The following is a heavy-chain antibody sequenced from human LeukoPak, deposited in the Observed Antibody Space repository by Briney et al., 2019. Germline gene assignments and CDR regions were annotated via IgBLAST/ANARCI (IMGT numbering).Heavy chain of an antibody. V-gene: IGHV4-34*01. CDR3: AKVVGRIVVVIPHWYFDL. J-gene: IGHJ2*01. CDR1: GGSFSGYY. Sequence: SETLSLTCAVYGGSFSGYYWSWIRQPPGKGLEWIGEINHSGSTNYNPSLKSRVTISVDTSKNQFSLKLSSVTAADTAVYYCAKVVGRIVVVIPHWYFDLWSRGTLVTVSS. D-gene: IGHD3-22*01. CDR2: INHSGST.